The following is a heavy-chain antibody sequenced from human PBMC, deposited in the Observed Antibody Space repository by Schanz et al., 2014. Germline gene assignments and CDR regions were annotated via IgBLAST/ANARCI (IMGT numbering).Heavy chain of an antibody. CDR3: AKSQGSSFDS. D-gene: IGHD6-13*01. J-gene: IGHJ4*02. CDR1: GFTFSNYA. CDR2: FNDGGVNK. Sequence: EVQLVESGGGVVQPGRSLRLSCAGSGFTFSNYAMTWVRQAPGKGLEWVSSFNDGGVNKYYADSVKGRFTISSDNSKSTLYLQMSSLRAEDTAVYYCAKSQGSSFDSWGQGTLVTVSS. V-gene: IGHV3-23*04.